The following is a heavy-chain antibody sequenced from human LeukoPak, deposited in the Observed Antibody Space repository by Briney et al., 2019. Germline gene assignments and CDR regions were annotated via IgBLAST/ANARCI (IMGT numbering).Heavy chain of an antibody. Sequence: GGSLRLSCAASGFTFSNYNMNWVRQAPGRAMEWVSSITSSGTYIFYADSVKGRFTISRDNAKNSLYLQMDSLGPEDTAVYYCAREMGIFSSDVFDIWGQGTMVTVSS. J-gene: IGHJ3*02. D-gene: IGHD6-6*01. CDR3: AREMGIFSSDVFDI. CDR1: GFTFSNYN. CDR2: ITSSGTYI. V-gene: IGHV3-21*01.